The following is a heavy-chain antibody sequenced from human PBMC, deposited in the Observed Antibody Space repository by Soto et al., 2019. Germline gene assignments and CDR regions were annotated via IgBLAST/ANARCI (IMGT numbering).Heavy chain of an antibody. CDR1: GFAFSSHG. Sequence: QVQLVESGGGVVQPGRSLRLSCAASGFAFSSHGMHWVRKAAGKGLEWVAGIWYDGSNRNYADSVKGRFTISRDNSKNTLYLHMNCLRAGDTASYYCAKESGTFHSYYWGQGILVTVSS. D-gene: IGHD6-25*01. CDR3: AKESGTFHSYY. V-gene: IGHV3-33*06. J-gene: IGHJ4*02. CDR2: IWYDGSNR.